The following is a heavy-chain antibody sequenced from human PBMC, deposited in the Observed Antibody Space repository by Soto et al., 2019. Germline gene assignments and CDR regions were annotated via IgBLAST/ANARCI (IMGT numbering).Heavy chain of an antibody. CDR1: GFTFSNAW. Sequence: GGSLRLSCAASGFTFSNAWMNWVRQAPGKGLEWVGRIKSKTDGGATDYAAPVKGRFTISRDDSKNTLYLQMNSLKTEDTAVYYCPTLTMLREHDACWGQGTLVTVSS. J-gene: IGHJ4*02. V-gene: IGHV3-15*07. D-gene: IGHD3-10*01. CDR3: PTLTMLREHDAC. CDR2: IKSKTDGGAT.